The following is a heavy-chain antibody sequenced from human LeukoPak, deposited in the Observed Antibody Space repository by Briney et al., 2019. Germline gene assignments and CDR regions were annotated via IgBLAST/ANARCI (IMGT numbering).Heavy chain of an antibody. CDR3: ATGLLENYDILTGHPGGFDY. CDR1: GGTFSSYA. Sequence: GASVKVSCKASGGTFSSYAISWVRQAPGRGLEWMGGIIPIFGTANYAQKFQGRVTMTEDASTDTAYMELSSLRSEDTAVYYCATGLLENYDILTGHPGGFDYWGQGTLVTVSS. CDR2: IIPIFGTA. D-gene: IGHD3-9*01. V-gene: IGHV1-69*01. J-gene: IGHJ4*02.